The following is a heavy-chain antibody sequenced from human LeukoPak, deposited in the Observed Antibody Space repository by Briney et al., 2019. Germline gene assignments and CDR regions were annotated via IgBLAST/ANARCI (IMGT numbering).Heavy chain of an antibody. J-gene: IGHJ6*02. CDR1: GFTFSSDT. CDR2: ISSNGGRT. CDR3: ARGGSYYGDYYYYGMDV. Sequence: GGSLRLSCAASGFTFSSDTMHWVRQAPGKGLEYVSGISSNGGRTYYANSVKGRFTISRDSSKNTLYLQMGSLRADDMAAYYCARGGSYYGDYYYYGMDVWGQGTTVTVSS. V-gene: IGHV3-64*01. D-gene: IGHD3-10*01.